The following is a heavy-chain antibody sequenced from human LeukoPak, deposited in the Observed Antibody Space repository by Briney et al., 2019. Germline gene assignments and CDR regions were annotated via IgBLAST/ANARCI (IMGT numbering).Heavy chain of an antibody. V-gene: IGHV3-7*03. Sequence: GGSLRLSCVASGFSFSTYWMSWVRQAPGKGLEWVANIKQDGSENYYVDSVKGRFTISRDNAKNSVYLQMNSLRADDTALYYCVKGFRSGISSRFHIWGQGTMVTVSS. CDR1: GFSFSTYW. CDR3: VKGFRSGISSRFHI. D-gene: IGHD4-23*01. CDR2: IKQDGSEN. J-gene: IGHJ3*02.